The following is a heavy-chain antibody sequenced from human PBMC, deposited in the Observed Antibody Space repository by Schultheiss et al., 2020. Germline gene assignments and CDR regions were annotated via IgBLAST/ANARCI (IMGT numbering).Heavy chain of an antibody. V-gene: IGHV3-23*01. J-gene: IGHJ4*02. D-gene: IGHD6-19*01. CDR1: GFTFSSYA. CDR3: AKSVAGLLEY. CDR2: ISGSGGST. Sequence: GGSLRLSCAASGFTFSSYAMSWVRQAPGKGLEWVSAISGSGGSTYYADSVKGRFTISRDNAKNTLFLQMNSLRAEDTAVYYCAKSVAGLLEYWGQGTLVTVAS.